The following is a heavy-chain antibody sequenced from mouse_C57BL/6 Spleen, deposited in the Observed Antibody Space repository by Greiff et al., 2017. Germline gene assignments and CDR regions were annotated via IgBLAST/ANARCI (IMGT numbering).Heavy chain of an antibody. CDR1: GYAFSSYW. Sequence: VQLQQSGAELVKPGASVKMSCKASGYAFSSYWMNWVKQRPGKGLEWIGQIYPGDGDTNYNGKFKGKATLTADKSSTTAYMQLSSLTSEDSAFYFCARDYYGDVWGTGTPVTFSS. D-gene: IGHD1-1*01. V-gene: IGHV1-80*01. CDR2: IYPGDGDT. CDR3: ARDYYGDV. J-gene: IGHJ1*03.